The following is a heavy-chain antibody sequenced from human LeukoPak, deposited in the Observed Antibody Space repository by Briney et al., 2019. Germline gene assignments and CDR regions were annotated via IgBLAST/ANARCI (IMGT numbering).Heavy chain of an antibody. Sequence: PGRSLRLSCAASGFTFSSYAMHWVRQAPGKGLEWVAVISYDGSNKYYADSVKGRFTISRDNAKNSLYLQMNSLRAEDTAVYYCARDLQRNYGMDVWGQGTTVTVSS. CDR1: GFTFSSYA. V-gene: IGHV3-30-3*01. CDR2: ISYDGSNK. CDR3: ARDLQRNYGMDV. J-gene: IGHJ6*02.